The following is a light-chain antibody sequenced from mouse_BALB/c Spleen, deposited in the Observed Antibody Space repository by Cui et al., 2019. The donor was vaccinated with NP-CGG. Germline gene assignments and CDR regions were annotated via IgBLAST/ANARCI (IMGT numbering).Light chain of an antibody. Sequence: QAVVTQESAVTTSPGETVTLTCRSSTGAVTTSNYANWVQEKPDHLFTVLIGGTNNRAPGVPARFSGSLIGDKAALTITGAQTEDEAIYFCALWYSNHWVFGGGTKVTVL. CDR1: TGAVTTSNY. V-gene: IGLV1*01. CDR3: ALWYSNHWV. J-gene: IGLJ1*01. CDR2: GTN.